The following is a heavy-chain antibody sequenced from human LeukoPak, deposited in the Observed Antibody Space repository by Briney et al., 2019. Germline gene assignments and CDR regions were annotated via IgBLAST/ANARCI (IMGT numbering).Heavy chain of an antibody. CDR3: AKEFLRFSTSPTLPFDY. Sequence: GGSLRLSCAASGFTFSSYGMHWVRQAPGKGLEWVAVISYDGSNKYYADFVKGRFTISRDNSKNTLYLQMNSLRAEDTAVYYCAKEFLRFSTSPTLPFDYWGQGTLVTVSS. J-gene: IGHJ4*02. D-gene: IGHD2-2*01. V-gene: IGHV3-30*18. CDR1: GFTFSSYG. CDR2: ISYDGSNK.